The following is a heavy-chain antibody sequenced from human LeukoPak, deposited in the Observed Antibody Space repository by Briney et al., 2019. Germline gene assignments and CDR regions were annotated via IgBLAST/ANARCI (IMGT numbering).Heavy chain of an antibody. V-gene: IGHV4-61*02. D-gene: IGHD3-22*01. CDR2: ISSSGST. J-gene: IGHJ3*02. Sequence: PSQTLSLTCTVSGDSITSGDYYWSWIRQPAGKGLEWIGRISSSGSTNYNPSLKSRVTISVDTSKNQFSLKLSSVTAADTAVYFCARGPYSYDSSGAFDIWGQGTMVTVSS. CDR3: ARGPYSYDSSGAFDI. CDR1: GDSITSGDYY.